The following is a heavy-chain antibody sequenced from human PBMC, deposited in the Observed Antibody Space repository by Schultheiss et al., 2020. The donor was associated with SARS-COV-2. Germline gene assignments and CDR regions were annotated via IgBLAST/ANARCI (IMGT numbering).Heavy chain of an antibody. V-gene: IGHV1-2*04. CDR2: IYLYSGDT. Sequence: ASVKVSCKASGYTFTAYYIHWVRQAPGQGLEWMGWIYLYSGDTNYAQKFQDWVTMTRDTSISTAYVEIYSLKSDDTAVFYCARSNRATSSLYDLWGQGTL. CDR1: GYTFTAYY. D-gene: IGHD2-2*01. J-gene: IGHJ5*02. CDR3: ARSNRATSSLYDL.